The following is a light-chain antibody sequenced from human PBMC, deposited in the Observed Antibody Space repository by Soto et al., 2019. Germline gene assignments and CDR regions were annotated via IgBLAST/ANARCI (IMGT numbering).Light chain of an antibody. V-gene: IGKV3-20*01. Sequence: IVLTQSPGTLSLSPGERATLSCRASQSVSNNYIAWYQQKPGQAPRLLIYGASSRATGIPDRFSGSGSGTDFTLTISRLEPEDFAVYYCQQYGSSPWTFGQGSKV. CDR1: QSVSNNY. CDR3: QQYGSSPWT. J-gene: IGKJ1*01. CDR2: GAS.